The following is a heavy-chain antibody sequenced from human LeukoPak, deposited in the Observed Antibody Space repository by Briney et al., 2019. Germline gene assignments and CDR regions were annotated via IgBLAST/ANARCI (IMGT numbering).Heavy chain of an antibody. CDR2: IYYSGTT. J-gene: IGHJ4*02. CDR1: GGSISSSRYY. D-gene: IGHD2-2*01. CDR3: ARSCYRL. V-gene: IGHV4-39*01. Sequence: MPSETLSLTCTVSGGSISSSRYYWGWIRQPPGNGLEWIGTIYYSGTTYYSPPLKSRVTISVDTSKNQFSLKLTSVTAADTAVYYCARSCYRLWGQGTLVTVSS.